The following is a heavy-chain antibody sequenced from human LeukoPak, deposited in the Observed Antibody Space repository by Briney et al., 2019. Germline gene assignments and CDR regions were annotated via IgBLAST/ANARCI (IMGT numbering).Heavy chain of an antibody. J-gene: IGHJ4*02. D-gene: IGHD1-26*01. CDR1: GFTFSSYG. V-gene: IGHV3-30*02. Sequence: GGSLRLSCAASGFTFSSYGMHWVRQAPGKGLEWVAFIRYDGSNKYYADPVKGRFTISRDNSKNTLYLQMNSLRAEDTAVYYCARGGVVGGRFGEWGQGTLVTVSS. CDR2: IRYDGSNK. CDR3: ARGGVVGGRFGE.